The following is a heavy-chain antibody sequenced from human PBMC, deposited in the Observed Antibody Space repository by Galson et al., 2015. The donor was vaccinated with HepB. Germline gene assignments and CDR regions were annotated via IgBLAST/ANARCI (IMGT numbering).Heavy chain of an antibody. J-gene: IGHJ3*02. CDR2: IDWDDDK. CDR3: ARTSSGSYFEAAFDI. CDR1: GFSLSTSGMR. V-gene: IGHV2-70*04. Sequence: PALVKPTQTLTLTCTFSGFSLSTSGMRVSWIRQPPGKALEWLARIDWDDDKFYSTSLKTRLTISKDTSKNQVVLTMTNMDPVDTATYYCARTSSGSYFEAAFDIWGQGTMVTVSS. D-gene: IGHD1-26*01.